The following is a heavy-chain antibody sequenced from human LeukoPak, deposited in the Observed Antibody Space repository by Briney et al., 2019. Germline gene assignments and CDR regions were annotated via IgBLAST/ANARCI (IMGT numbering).Heavy chain of an antibody. CDR2: IYYSGST. CDR1: GGSFSGYY. J-gene: IGHJ5*02. Sequence: RTSETLSLTCAVYGGSFSGYYWSWIRQPPGKGLEWIGSIYYSGSTHYNPSLRSRVSISLDTSKNQFSLRLGSVTAADTAVYYCARVQSRLSWFDPWGQGTLVTVSS. CDR3: ARVQSRLSWFDP. V-gene: IGHV4-34*01.